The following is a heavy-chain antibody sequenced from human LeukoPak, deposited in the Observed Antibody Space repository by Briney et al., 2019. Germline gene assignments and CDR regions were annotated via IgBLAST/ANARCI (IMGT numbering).Heavy chain of an antibody. CDR2: IHYSGST. J-gene: IGHJ4*02. Sequence: PSETLSLTCTVSGVSISSYSWGWVRQPPGKALELIAYIHYSGSTNYNPPLKSRVTISVDTSKTLFPLILSSVTTADTAVYYCARGRWSGSTGPFNYWGQGTLVTVSA. V-gene: IGHV4-59*01. CDR3: ARGRWSGSTGPFNY. D-gene: IGHD4-23*01. CDR1: GVSISSYS.